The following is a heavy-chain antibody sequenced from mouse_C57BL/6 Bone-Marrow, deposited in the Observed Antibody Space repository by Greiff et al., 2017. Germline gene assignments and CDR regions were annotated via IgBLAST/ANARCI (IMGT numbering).Heavy chain of an antibody. CDR3: ARLNWHVGHFDY. Sequence: QVQLQQSGAELVQPGASVRMSCKASGYTFTTYPIEWMKQNHGKSLEWIGNFHPYHDDTKYNEKFKGKATLTVEKSSSTVYLELSRLTSDDSAVYYCARLNWHVGHFDYWGHATAHTVPS. CDR1: GYTFTTYP. J-gene: IGHJ2*01. CDR2: FHPYHDDT. D-gene: IGHD4-1*01. V-gene: IGHV1-47*01.